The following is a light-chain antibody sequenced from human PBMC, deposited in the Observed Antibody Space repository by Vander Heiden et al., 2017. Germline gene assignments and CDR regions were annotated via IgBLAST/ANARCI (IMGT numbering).Light chain of an antibody. CDR3: QQTYTTPRT. CDR1: LNINSY. V-gene: IGKV1-39*01. CDR2: DTS. J-gene: IGKJ1*01. Sequence: DIQITQAASFLSASVGERVTITCRASLNINSYLNWYQMKPGRAPTLLIYDTSSLQSGVPSRFSGSGSGTDFSLTISSLQPEDSSTYYCQQTYTTPRTFGQGTKVEIK.